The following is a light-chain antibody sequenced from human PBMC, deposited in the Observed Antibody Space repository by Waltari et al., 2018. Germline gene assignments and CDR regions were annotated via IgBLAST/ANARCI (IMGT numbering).Light chain of an antibody. Sequence: DIVLTQSPGTLSLSPGERATVSCRASQILSTNYLAWYQQKPGQAPRPLIYGAFIRATGIPDRFSGSGSGTDFTLTISRLEPEDFAVYYCQQYGSSLMYTFGQGTKLEIK. J-gene: IGKJ2*01. V-gene: IGKV3-20*01. CDR2: GAF. CDR3: QQYGSSLMYT. CDR1: QILSTNY.